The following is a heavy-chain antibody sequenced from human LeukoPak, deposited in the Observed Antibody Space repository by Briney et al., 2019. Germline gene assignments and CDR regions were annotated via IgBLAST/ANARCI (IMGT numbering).Heavy chain of an antibody. Sequence: GGSLRLSCAASGFTFSSYGMHWVRQAPGKGLEWVAVISYDGSNKYYADSVKGRFTISRDNSKNTLYLQMTSLRAEDTAVYYCARSRFYDFWSGPEDPWGQGTLVTVSS. CDR3: ARSRFYDFWSGPEDP. V-gene: IGHV3-30*03. D-gene: IGHD3-3*01. J-gene: IGHJ5*02. CDR2: ISYDGSNK. CDR1: GFTFSSYG.